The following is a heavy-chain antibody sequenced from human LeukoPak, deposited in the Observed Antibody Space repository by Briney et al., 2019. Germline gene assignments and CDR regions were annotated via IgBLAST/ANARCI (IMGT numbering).Heavy chain of an antibody. CDR2: INHSGST. Sequence: SETLSLTCAVYGGSFSGYYWSWIRQPPGKGLEWIGEINHSGSTNYNPSLKSRVTISVDTSKNQFSLKLSSVTAADTAVYYCARADPHILCLNCWGQGTLVTVSS. CDR1: GGSFSGYY. CDR3: ARADPHILCLNC. J-gene: IGHJ4*02. V-gene: IGHV4-34*01. D-gene: IGHD2-21*01.